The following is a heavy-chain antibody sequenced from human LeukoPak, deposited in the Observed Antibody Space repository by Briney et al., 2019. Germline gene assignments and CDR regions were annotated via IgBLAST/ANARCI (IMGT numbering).Heavy chain of an antibody. CDR2: INPSGGST. J-gene: IGHJ6*03. D-gene: IGHD2-21*02. V-gene: IGHV1-46*01. CDR1: GYTFTSYY. Sequence: ASVKVSCKASGYTFTSYYMHWVRQAPGQGLEWMGIINPSGGSTSYAQKFQGRVTMTRDTSTSTVYMELSSLRSEDTAVYYCARGTVTAKYYYYYYMDVWGKGTTVTVSS. CDR3: ARGTVTAKYYYYYYMDV.